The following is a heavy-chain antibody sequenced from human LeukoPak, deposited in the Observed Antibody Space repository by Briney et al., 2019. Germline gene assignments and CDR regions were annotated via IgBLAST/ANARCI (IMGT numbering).Heavy chain of an antibody. CDR2: IYPGDSDT. Sequence: GESLKISCKGSGYSFTSYWIGWVRPMPGKGLEWMGVIYPGDSDTRYSPSLQGQVTISVDKSISTPYLQWSSLKASDTAMYYCARPGYGDLGYFDYWGQGTLVTVSS. CDR1: GYSFTSYW. V-gene: IGHV5-51*01. CDR3: ARPGYGDLGYFDY. D-gene: IGHD4-17*01. J-gene: IGHJ4*02.